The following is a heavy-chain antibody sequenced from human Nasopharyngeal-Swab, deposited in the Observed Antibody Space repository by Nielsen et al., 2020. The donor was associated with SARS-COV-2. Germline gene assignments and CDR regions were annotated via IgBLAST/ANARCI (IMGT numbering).Heavy chain of an antibody. D-gene: IGHD5-18*01. J-gene: IGHJ4*02. CDR3: AHTRYIRLLGY. CDR2: IYWDDDK. CDR1: GFSPSTSGVG. Sequence: SGPTLVKPTQTLTLTCTFSGFSPSTSGVGVGWIRQPPGKALEWLALIYWDDDKRYRPSLKSRLTITKDTSKNQVVLTMTNMDPVDTATYYCAHTRYIRLLGYWGQGTLVTVSS. V-gene: IGHV2-5*02.